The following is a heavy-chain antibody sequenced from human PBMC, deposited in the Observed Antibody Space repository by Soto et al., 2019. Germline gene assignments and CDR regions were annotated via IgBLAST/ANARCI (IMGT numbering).Heavy chain of an antibody. V-gene: IGHV4-34*01. CDR1: GGSFSGYY. J-gene: IGHJ4*02. CDR3: SRGVPVCSSTSCYDFDY. D-gene: IGHD2-2*01. Sequence: QVQLQQWGAGLLKPSETLSLTCAVYGGSFSGYYWSWIRQPPGKGLEWIGEINHSGSTNYNPSLKSRVTISGXXSXHXXSLKLSSGPAADTAVYYCSRGVPVCSSTSCYDFDYWGQGTLVTVSS. CDR2: INHSGST.